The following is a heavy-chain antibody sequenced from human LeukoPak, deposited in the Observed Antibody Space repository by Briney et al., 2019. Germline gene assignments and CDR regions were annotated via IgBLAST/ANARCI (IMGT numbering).Heavy chain of an antibody. V-gene: IGHV1-2*06. D-gene: IGHD1-7*01. CDR1: GYAFIGYY. CDR3: ARGAGITGTNWDRLDYFDF. CDR2: INPNSGDT. J-gene: IGHJ4*02. Sequence: ASVKVSCKTSGYAFIGYYIYWVRQAPGQGLEWMGRINPNSGDTNYAQKFQARVTMTRDKSINTAYMGLTSLTSDDRAVYYCARGAGITGTNWDRLDYFDFWGQGTLVTVSS.